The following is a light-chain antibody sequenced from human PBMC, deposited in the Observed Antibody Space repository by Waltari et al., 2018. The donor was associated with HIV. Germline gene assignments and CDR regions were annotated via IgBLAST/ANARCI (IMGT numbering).Light chain of an antibody. Sequence: HSALTQPRSVSGSPGQSVTISCTGTSSDIGAYDYVSWFQKFPGRAPKLLIFDVNKRPAGAPDRFSGFKSGDTASLTISGLQPDDESDYFCSSYGGVASYLIFGGGTTLTVL. CDR3: SSYGGVASYLI. CDR1: SSDIGAYDY. J-gene: IGLJ2*01. CDR2: DVN. V-gene: IGLV2-11*01.